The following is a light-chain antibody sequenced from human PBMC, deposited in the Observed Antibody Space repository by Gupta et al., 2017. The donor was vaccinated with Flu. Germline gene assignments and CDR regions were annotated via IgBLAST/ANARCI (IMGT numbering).Light chain of an antibody. V-gene: IGKV1-39*01. J-gene: IGKJ1*01. Sequence: PYARAASVGERVTITCRESHNIGVYLNWYQQRPGKAPQLLMYTAAILQSGVPSRFSGSGSGTDFTLTINSLQPEDFATYYCQQSYGTRWTFGQGTKVEI. CDR1: HNIGVY. CDR3: QQSYGTRWT. CDR2: TAA.